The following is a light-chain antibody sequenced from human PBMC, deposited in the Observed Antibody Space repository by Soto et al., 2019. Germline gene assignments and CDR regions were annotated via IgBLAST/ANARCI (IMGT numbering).Light chain of an antibody. CDR2: EVN. V-gene: IGLV2-14*01. J-gene: IGLJ1*01. Sequence: QSALAQPRSVSGSPGQSVTISCTGTSSDVGGYNYVSWYQHHPGKAPKLMIYEVNNRPSGVSNRFSGSKSGNTASLTISGLQAEDEADYYCSSYTTSSTLLFGTGTKVTVL. CDR1: SSDVGGYNY. CDR3: SSYTTSSTLL.